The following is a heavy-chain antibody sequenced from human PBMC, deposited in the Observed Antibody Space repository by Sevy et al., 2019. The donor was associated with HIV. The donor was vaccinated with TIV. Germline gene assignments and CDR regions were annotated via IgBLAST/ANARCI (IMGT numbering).Heavy chain of an antibody. J-gene: IGHJ4*02. Sequence: GGSLRLSCTSSGLSFNNYALTWVRQAPGKGLEWVSTISHSGDNTNYADYVKGRFIISRDNSENTLYLQMNSLRAEDTALYYCAGRKVGDFWSGSVRGPWAGGPLFDYWGQGTLVTVSS. V-gene: IGHV3-23*01. CDR2: ISHSGDNT. CDR1: GLSFNNYA. D-gene: IGHD3-3*01. CDR3: AGRKVGDFWSGSVRGPWAGGPLFDY.